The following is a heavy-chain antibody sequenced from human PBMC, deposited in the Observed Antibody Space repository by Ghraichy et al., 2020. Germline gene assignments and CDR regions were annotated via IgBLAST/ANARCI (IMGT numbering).Heavy chain of an antibody. D-gene: IGHD2-15*01. CDR2: IDGSGGST. CDR1: GFTFSNYA. Sequence: GSLRLSCAASGFTFSNYAMSWVRQAPGKGLEWVSAIDGSGGSTYYADSVKGRFTISRDNSQNTLYLQMNSLRAEDTAVYYCAKAGGYCTGGSCYPNWFDPWGQGTLVTVSS. V-gene: IGHV3-23*01. CDR3: AKAGGYCTGGSCYPNWFDP. J-gene: IGHJ5*02.